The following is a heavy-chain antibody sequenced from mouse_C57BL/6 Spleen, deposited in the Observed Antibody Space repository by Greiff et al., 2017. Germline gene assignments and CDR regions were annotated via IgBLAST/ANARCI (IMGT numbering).Heavy chain of an antibody. J-gene: IGHJ4*01. CDR1: GYTFTSYW. D-gene: IGHD1-1*01. Sequence: VQLQQSGAELVKPGASVKVSCKASGYTFTSYWMHWVKQRPGQGLEWIGRIHPSDSDTNYNQKFKGKATLTVDKSSSTAYMQLSSLTSEDSAVYYCAIEGKNYYGSSYDYAMDYWGQGTSVTVSS. CDR2: IHPSDSDT. CDR3: AIEGKNYYGSSYDYAMDY. V-gene: IGHV1-74*01.